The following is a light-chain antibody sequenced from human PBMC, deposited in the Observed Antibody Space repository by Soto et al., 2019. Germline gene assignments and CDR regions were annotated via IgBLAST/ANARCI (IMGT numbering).Light chain of an antibody. CDR2: AAS. Sequence: DIQMTQSPSSLSASVGDRVTITCRASQGISNYLAWYQQKSGKVPKLLTYAASTLQSGVPSRFSVSGSGTDFTLTISGLQPEDVATYYCQKYNSAPRTFGQGTKVEIK. V-gene: IGKV1-27*01. CDR3: QKYNSAPRT. CDR1: QGISNY. J-gene: IGKJ1*01.